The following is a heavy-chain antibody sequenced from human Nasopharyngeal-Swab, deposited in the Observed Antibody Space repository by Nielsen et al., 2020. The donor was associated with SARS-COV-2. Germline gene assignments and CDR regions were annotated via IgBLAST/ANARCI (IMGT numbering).Heavy chain of an antibody. CDR1: GFTFSDYY. CDR2: ISSSGSTI. CDR3: ARDLNCSGGSCYYYGMDV. D-gene: IGHD2-15*01. J-gene: IGHJ6*02. V-gene: IGHV3-11*04. Sequence: GESLKISCAASGFTFSDYYMSWIRQAPGKGVEWVSYISSSGSTIYYADSVKGRFTISRDNAKNSLYLQMNSLRAEDTAVYYCARDLNCSGGSCYYYGMDVWGQGTTVTVSS.